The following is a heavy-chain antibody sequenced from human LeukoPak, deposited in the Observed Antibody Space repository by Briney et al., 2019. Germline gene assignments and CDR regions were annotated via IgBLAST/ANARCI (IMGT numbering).Heavy chain of an antibody. V-gene: IGHV4-34*01. J-gene: IGHJ6*03. Sequence: SETLSLTCAVYGGSFSGYYWSWIRQPPGKGLEWIGEINHSGSTNYNPSLKSRVTISVDTSKNQFSLKLRSVTAADTAVYYCARRGTLSRPTMVRRRVGYYMDVWGKGTTVTVSS. CDR3: ARRGTLSRPTMVRRRVGYYMDV. D-gene: IGHD3-10*01. CDR1: GGSFSGYY. CDR2: INHSGST.